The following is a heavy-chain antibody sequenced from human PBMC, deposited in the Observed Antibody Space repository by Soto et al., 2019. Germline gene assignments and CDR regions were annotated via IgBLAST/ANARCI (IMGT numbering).Heavy chain of an antibody. CDR3: AHRVNMARGPYNYFGP. CDR2: IYWNDEK. Sequence: SGPTLVNPTQTLTLTCSFSEFSLTTGVGVGWIRQPPGKALEWLAIIYWNDEKLYNPSLETRLTITKDTSKNQVVLTVTDMDPVDTATYYCAHRVNMARGPYNYFGPWGQGTLVTVSS. D-gene: IGHD3-10*01. CDR1: EFSLTTGVG. J-gene: IGHJ5*02. V-gene: IGHV2-5*01.